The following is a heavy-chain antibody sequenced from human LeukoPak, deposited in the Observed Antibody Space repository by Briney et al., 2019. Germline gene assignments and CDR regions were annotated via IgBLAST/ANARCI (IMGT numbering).Heavy chain of an antibody. CDR1: GFTFSSYG. CDR3: AKDVEYSSSSGLDY. J-gene: IGHJ4*02. Sequence: GRSLRLSCAASGFTFSSYGMHWVRQAPGKGLEWVAVISYDGSNKYYADSVKGRFTISRDNSKNTLYLQMNSLRAEDTAVYYCAKDVEYSSSSGLDYWGQGTLVTVSS. D-gene: IGHD6-6*01. V-gene: IGHV3-30*18. CDR2: ISYDGSNK.